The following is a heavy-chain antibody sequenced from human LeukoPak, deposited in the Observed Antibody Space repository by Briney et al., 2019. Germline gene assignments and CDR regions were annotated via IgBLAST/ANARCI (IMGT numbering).Heavy chain of an antibody. D-gene: IGHD1-26*01. J-gene: IGHJ4*02. CDR2: INQSGST. CDR3: ARGGHGSLPGGDY. Sequence: SETLSLTCAVYGGSFSGYYWSWIRQPPGKGLEWIGEINQSGSTNYNPSLKSRVTISVDTSKNQFSLKLSSVTAADTAVYYCARGGHGSLPGGDYWGQGTLVTVSS. CDR1: GGSFSGYY. V-gene: IGHV4-34*01.